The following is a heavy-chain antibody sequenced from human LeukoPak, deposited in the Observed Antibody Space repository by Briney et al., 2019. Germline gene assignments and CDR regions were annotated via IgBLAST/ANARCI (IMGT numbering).Heavy chain of an antibody. CDR2: IYYSGST. CDR1: GGSISSYY. J-gene: IGHJ4*02. CDR3: ARGAGYSTYYFDY. V-gene: IGHV4-59*01. D-gene: IGHD6-13*01. Sequence: SETLSLTCTVSGGSISSYYWSWIRQPSGKGLEWIGYIYYSGSTNYNPSLKSRVTISVDTSKNQFSLKLSSVTAADTAVYYCARGAGYSTYYFDYWGQGTLVTVSS.